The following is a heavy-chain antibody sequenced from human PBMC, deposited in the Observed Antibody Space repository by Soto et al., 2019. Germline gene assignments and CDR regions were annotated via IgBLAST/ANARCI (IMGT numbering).Heavy chain of an antibody. Sequence: PGGSLRLSCAASGFTFSSYAMSWVRQAPGKGLEWVSAISGSGGSTYYADSVKGRFTISRDNSKNTLYLQMNSLRAEDTAVYYCARDRDTICGVVPYYYYYGMDVWGQGTTVTVFS. CDR1: GFTFSSYA. CDR3: ARDRDTICGVVPYYYYYGMDV. CDR2: ISGSGGST. V-gene: IGHV3-23*01. D-gene: IGHD3-3*01. J-gene: IGHJ6*02.